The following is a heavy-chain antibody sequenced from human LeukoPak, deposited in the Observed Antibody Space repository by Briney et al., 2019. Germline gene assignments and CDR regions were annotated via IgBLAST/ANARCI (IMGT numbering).Heavy chain of an antibody. CDR3: ARDKGGYSSGWYAAY. D-gene: IGHD6-19*01. V-gene: IGHV1-18*01. CDR1: GYTFTSYG. CDR2: ISAYNGNT. J-gene: IGHJ4*02. Sequence: ASVKVSCKASGYTFTSYGISWVRQAPGQGLEWMGWISAYNGNTNYAQRLQGRVTMTTDTSTSTAYMELRSLRSDDTAVYYCARDKGGYSSGWYAAYWGQGTLVTVSS.